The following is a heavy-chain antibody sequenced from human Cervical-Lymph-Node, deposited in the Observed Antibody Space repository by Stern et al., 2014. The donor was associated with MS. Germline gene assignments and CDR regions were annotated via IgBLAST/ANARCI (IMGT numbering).Heavy chain of an antibody. CDR3: TRGEAAAFDY. CDR2: VIPMFATS. J-gene: IGHJ4*02. V-gene: IGHV1-69*01. D-gene: IGHD2-2*01. CDR1: GGTFSNYA. Sequence: QAQLVQSGAEVKKPGSSVKVSCKASGGTFSNYAFNWVRQAPGQGLEWMGGVIPMFATSNYAQKFQGRVTITADESTSTTYMEVSSLTSEDTAVYYCTRGEAAAFDYWGQGTLVTVSS.